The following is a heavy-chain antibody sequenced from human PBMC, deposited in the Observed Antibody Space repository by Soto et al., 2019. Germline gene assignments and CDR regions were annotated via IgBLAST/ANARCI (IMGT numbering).Heavy chain of an antibody. J-gene: IGHJ5*02. CDR2: IIPILGRA. V-gene: IGHV1-69*08. D-gene: IGHD2-2*01. CDR3: AKVGGATSCNWFEP. CDR1: GGPFSSYH. Sequence: QVQLVQSGAEVKKPGSSVKLSCKASGGPFSSYHISWVRQAPGQGLEWVGRIIPILGRANNAQHFQGRVTITADTSTNTAYMERSSLTAEDTAVYYCAKVGGATSCNWFEPRGHGTLVIFSS.